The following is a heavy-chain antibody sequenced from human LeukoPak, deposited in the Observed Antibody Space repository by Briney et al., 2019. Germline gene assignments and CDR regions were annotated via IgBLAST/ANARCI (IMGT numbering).Heavy chain of an antibody. J-gene: IGHJ6*03. CDR2: IYYSGST. CDR1: GGSISSSSYY. V-gene: IGHV4-39*07. Sequence: SETLSLTCTVSGGSISSSSYYWGWIRQPPGKGLEWIGSIYYSGSTYYNPSLKSRVTISVDTSKNQFSLKLSSVTAADTAVYYCARDSAVGSGRSPNYYYYMDVWGKGTTVTISS. D-gene: IGHD6-19*01. CDR3: ARDSAVGSGRSPNYYYYMDV.